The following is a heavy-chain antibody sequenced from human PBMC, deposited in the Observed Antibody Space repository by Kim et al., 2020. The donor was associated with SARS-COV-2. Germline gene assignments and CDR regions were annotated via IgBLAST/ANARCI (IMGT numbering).Heavy chain of an antibody. Sequence: THYNPSRERRVTISVDTSKNRFSLKLSSVTAADTAVYYCARDHGDYSFDYWGQGTLVTVSS. CDR3: ARDHGDYSFDY. CDR2: T. D-gene: IGHD4-17*01. V-gene: IGHV4-59*01. J-gene: IGHJ4*02.